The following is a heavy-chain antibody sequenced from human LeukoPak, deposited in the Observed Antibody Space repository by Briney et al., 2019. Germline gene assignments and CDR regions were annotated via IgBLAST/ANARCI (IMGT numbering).Heavy chain of an antibody. CDR2: INPNSGGT. CDR1: GYTFTGYY. J-gene: IGHJ4*02. D-gene: IGHD4-17*01. Sequence: ASVKVSCKASGYTFTGYYMHWVRQAPGQGLEWMGWINPNSGGTNYAQKFQGRVTMTRDTSISTAYMELSRLRSDDTAVYYCARDNLDYGDYPFDYWGQGTLVTVSS. V-gene: IGHV1-2*02. CDR3: ARDNLDYGDYPFDY.